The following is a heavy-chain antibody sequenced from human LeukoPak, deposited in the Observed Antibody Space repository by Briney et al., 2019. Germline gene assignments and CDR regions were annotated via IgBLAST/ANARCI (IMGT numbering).Heavy chain of an antibody. V-gene: IGHV3-21*01. Sequence: GGSLRLSCAASGFTLSSYSMNWVRQAPGKGLEWASSISSGSTYMYYADSVKGRFTISRDNAQNSMYLQMNSLRAEDTAVYYCGRVGGRSKAAKGDAFDIWGQGTMVTVSS. CDR2: ISSGSTYM. D-gene: IGHD6-6*01. CDR1: GFTLSSYS. CDR3: GRVGGRSKAAKGDAFDI. J-gene: IGHJ3*02.